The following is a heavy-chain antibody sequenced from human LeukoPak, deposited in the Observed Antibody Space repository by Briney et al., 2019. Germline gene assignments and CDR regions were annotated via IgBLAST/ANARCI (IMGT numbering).Heavy chain of an antibody. V-gene: IGHV3-21*01. D-gene: IGHD6-13*01. J-gene: IGHJ4*02. Sequence: GGSLRLSCVASGFTFSSRDWMTWVRQAPGKGLEWVSSISSSSYIYYADSVKGRFTISRDNAKNSLYLQMNSLRAEDTAVYYCARVGIAAAGTGFDYWGQGTLVTVSS. CDR1: GFTFSSRDW. CDR3: ARVGIAAAGTGFDY. CDR2: ISSSSYI.